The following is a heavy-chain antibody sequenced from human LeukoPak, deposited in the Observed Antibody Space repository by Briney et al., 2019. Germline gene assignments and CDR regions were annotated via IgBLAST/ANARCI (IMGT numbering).Heavy chain of an antibody. D-gene: IGHD4-17*01. CDR1: GGSISTFY. J-gene: IGHJ4*02. Sequence: PSETLSLTCTVSGGSISTFYWSWIRQPPGEGLEWIGYIYHRGSATYNPSLKSRVTISVDRSKNQFSLKLSSVTAADTAVYYCAMGSTVTDYWGQGTLVTVSS. V-gene: IGHV4-59*12. CDR2: IYHRGSA. CDR3: AMGSTVTDY.